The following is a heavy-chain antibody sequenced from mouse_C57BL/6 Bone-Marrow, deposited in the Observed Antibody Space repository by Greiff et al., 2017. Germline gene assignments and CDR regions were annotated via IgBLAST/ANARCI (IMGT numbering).Heavy chain of an antibody. CDR3: ARGFYYYGSSFYWYFDV. CDR2: IYPRDGST. V-gene: IGHV1-78*01. Sequence: VQLQESDAELVKPGASVKISCKVSGYTFTDHTIHWMKQRPEQGLEWIGYIYPRDGSTKYNEKFKGKATLTADKSSSTAYMQLNSLTSEDSAVYFCARGFYYYGSSFYWYFDVWGTGTTVTVSS. J-gene: IGHJ1*03. D-gene: IGHD1-1*01. CDR1: GYTFTDHT.